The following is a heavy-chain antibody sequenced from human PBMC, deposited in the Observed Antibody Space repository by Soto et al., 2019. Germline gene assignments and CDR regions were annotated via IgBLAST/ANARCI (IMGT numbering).Heavy chain of an antibody. CDR2: INADYGNT. Sequence: ASVKVSCKASGYTFTNYGITWVRQAPGQGLEWMGWINADYGNTDYEQKFQGRVTMTTDTSTNTAYMELRSLRSDDTAVYYCARKSLSNFNWFDPWGQGTLVTVSS. J-gene: IGHJ5*02. CDR3: ARKSLSNFNWFDP. D-gene: IGHD4-4*01. CDR1: GYTFTNYG. V-gene: IGHV1-18*04.